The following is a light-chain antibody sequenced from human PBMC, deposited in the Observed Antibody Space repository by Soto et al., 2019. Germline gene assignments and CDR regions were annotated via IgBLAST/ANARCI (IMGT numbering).Light chain of an antibody. V-gene: IGKV1-5*03. Sequence: DIQLTQSPSTLSGSVGDRVTITCRASQTISSWLAWYQQKPGKAHKLLIYKASTLKSGVPSRFRGSGSGTEFTLTISRLQPDDFSTYYCQHYNSSSEAFGQGTKVDIK. J-gene: IGKJ1*01. CDR1: QTISSW. CDR3: QHYNSSSEA. CDR2: KAS.